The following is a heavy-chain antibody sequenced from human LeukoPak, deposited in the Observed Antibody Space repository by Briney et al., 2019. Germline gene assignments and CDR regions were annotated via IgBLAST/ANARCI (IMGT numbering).Heavy chain of an antibody. J-gene: IGHJ6*02. CDR3: ARDRVLESYYYGMDV. Sequence: SETLSLTCTVSGASISSNYWTWIRQPPGKGLEWIGYIYYSGSTNYNPSLKSRVTISVDTSKNQFSLKLSSVTAADTAVYYCARDRVLESYYYGMDVWGQGTTVTVSS. V-gene: IGHV4-59*01. CDR2: IYYSGST. CDR1: GASISSNY. D-gene: IGHD2/OR15-2a*01.